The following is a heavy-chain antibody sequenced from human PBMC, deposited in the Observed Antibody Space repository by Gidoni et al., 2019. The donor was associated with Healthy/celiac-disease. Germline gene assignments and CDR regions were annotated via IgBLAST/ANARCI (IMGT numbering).Heavy chain of an antibody. CDR3: ARQDGMYSGYDLNYYYYMDV. CDR1: GGPISSYY. D-gene: IGHD5-12*01. V-gene: IGHV4-59*08. CDR2: IYYSGST. J-gene: IGHJ6*03. Sequence: QVQLQESGPGLVKPSETLSLTCTVSGGPISSYYWSWIRQPPGKGLEWIGYIYYSGSTNYNPSLKSRVTISVDTSKNQFSLKLSSVTAADTAVYYCARQDGMYSGYDLNYYYYMDVWGKGTTVTVSS.